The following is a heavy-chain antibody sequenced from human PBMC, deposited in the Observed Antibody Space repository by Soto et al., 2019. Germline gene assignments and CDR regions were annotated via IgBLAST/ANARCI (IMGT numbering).Heavy chain of an antibody. CDR1: GGTFSSYA. J-gene: IGHJ4*02. CDR3: AQATTTNYAFWSGYYRFDY. CDR2: IIPIFGTA. V-gene: IGHV1-69*01. D-gene: IGHD3-3*01. Sequence: QVQLVQSGAEVKKPGSSVKVSCKASGGTFSSYAISWVRQAPGQGLEWMGGIIPIFGTANYAQKFQGRVTITTDESTSTAYMELSSLRSEDTAVYYCAQATTTNYAFWSGYYRFDYWGQGTLVTVSS.